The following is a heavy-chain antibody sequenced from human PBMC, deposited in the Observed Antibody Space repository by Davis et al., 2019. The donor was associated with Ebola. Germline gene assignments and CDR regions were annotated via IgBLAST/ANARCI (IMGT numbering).Heavy chain of an antibody. CDR3: ARDKGWLQSSYFDY. CDR2: IYHSGST. Sequence: SETLSLTCAVSGGSISSSNWWRWVRQPPGKGLEWIGEIYHSGSTNYNPSLKSRVTISVDKSKNQFSLKLSSVTAADTAVYYCARDKGWLQSSYFDYWGQGTLITVSS. CDR1: GGSISSSNW. V-gene: IGHV4-4*02. D-gene: IGHD5-24*01. J-gene: IGHJ4*02.